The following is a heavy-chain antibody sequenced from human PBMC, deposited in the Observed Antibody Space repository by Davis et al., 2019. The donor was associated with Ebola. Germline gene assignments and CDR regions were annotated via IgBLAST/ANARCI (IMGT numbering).Heavy chain of an antibody. J-gene: IGHJ6*04. CDR2: IYYSGST. D-gene: IGHD6-13*01. CDR3: ARYPAIAAAGTGYYYGMDV. Sequence: SETLSLTCTVSGGSISTSSYYWGWLRQPPGKGLAWIGTIYYSGSTYYNPSLKSRITISVDMSKNQFSLRLSSVTAADTAVYYCARYPAIAAAGTGYYYGMDVWGKGTTVTVSS. CDR1: GGSISTSSYY. V-gene: IGHV4-39*01.